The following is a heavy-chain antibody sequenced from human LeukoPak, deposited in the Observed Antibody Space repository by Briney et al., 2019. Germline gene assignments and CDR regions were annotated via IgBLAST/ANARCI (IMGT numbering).Heavy chain of an antibody. CDR1: GGSISSYF. J-gene: IGHJ4*02. CDR2: IYSSGST. D-gene: IGHD2-2*01. V-gene: IGHV4-4*09. Sequence: SETLSLTCTVSGGSISSYFWSWIRQPPGRELEWIGYIYSSGSTSYNPSLKSRVIISVDTSKNQFSLELTSVTAADTAVYYCARGGSRVFDFWGQGTLVTVSS. CDR3: ARGGSRVFDF.